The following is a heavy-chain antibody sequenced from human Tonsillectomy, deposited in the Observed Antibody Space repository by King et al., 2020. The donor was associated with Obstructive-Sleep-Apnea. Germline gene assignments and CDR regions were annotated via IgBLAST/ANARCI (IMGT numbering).Heavy chain of an antibody. V-gene: IGHV3-7*03. J-gene: IGHJ1*01. CDR3: AREAASGLHEQQEYFHY. D-gene: IGHD5-12*01. CDR2: IKQDGSDK. CDR1: GFTFSSYW. Sequence: VQLVQSGGGLVQPGGSLRLSCAASGFTFSSYWMSWVRQAPGKGLEWVANIKQDGSDKYYVDSVKGRFTISRDNAKNSLYLQMNSRRAEDTADYYCAREAASGLHEQQEYFHYWGQGTLVTVSS.